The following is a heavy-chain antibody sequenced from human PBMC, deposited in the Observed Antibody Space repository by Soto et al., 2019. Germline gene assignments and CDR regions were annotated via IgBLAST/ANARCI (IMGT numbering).Heavy chain of an antibody. D-gene: IGHD3-10*01. V-gene: IGHV3-64*01. CDR3: ARGTPYYYGSGSYRFYYYIDV. J-gene: IGHJ6*03. CDR1: GFTFSSYA. Sequence: EVQLVESGGGLVQPGGSLRLSCAASGFTFSSYAMHWVRQAPGKGLEYVSAISSNGGSTYYANSVKGTFTISRDNSKNTLYLQMGSQRAEDMALYYCARGTPYYYGSGSYRFYYYIDVWGKGTTVTVSS. CDR2: ISSNGGST.